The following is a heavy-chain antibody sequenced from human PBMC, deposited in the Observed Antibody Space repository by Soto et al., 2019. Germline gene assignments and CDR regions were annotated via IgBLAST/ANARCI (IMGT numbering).Heavy chain of an antibody. J-gene: IGHJ4*02. CDR2: ISYDGSNK. Sequence: QVQLVESGGGVVQPGRSLRLSCAASGFTFSSYGMHWVRQAPGKGLEWVAVISYDGSNKYYADSVKGRFTISRDKSKNTLYVQKNSMTATDTAGYYCAKSLLRLIIKDFDYWGQGTLVTVSS. CDR1: GFTFSSYG. D-gene: IGHD3-3*01. V-gene: IGHV3-30*18. CDR3: AKSLLRLIIKDFDY.